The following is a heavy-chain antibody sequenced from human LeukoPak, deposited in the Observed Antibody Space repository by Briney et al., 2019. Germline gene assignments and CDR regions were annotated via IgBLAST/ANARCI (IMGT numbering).Heavy chain of an antibody. D-gene: IGHD6-6*01. J-gene: IGHJ4*02. CDR1: GFTFSSYS. CDR2: ISSSSSTM. CDR3: ARDLYSSSSASLTQ. Sequence: GGSLRLSCAASGFTFSSYSVNWVRQAPGKGLEWVSYISSSSSTMYYADSVKGRFTISRDNAKNSLYLQMNSLRDEDTAVYYCARDLYSSSSASLTQWGQGTLVTVSS. V-gene: IGHV3-48*02.